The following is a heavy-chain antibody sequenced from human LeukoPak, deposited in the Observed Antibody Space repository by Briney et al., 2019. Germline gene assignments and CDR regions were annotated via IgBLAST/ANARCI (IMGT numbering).Heavy chain of an antibody. CDR3: ARHRGYSYGTGFDY. Sequence: PSQTLSLTCTVSGGSIRSGDYYWSWIRQHPGKGLEWIGYIYYSGSTYYNPSLKSRVTISVDTSKNQFSLQLSSVTAADTAVYYCARHRGYSYGTGFDYWGQATLVTVSS. V-gene: IGHV4-31*03. CDR2: IYYSGST. CDR1: GGSIRSGDYY. J-gene: IGHJ4*02. D-gene: IGHD5-18*01.